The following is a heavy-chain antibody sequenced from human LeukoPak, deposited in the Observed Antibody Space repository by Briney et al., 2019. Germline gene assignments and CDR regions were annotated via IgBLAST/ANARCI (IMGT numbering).Heavy chain of an antibody. CDR2: ISGVGRST. CDR3: AKDFGLPLEYYFDY. J-gene: IGHJ4*02. V-gene: IGHV3-43*02. D-gene: IGHD3-10*01. Sequence: PGGSLRLSCAASGFTFDDYPMHCARQAPGEGLECVSLISGVGRSTYYADSVKGRFTISRDNRENSLYLQMNSLRTEDTALYYCAKDFGLPLEYYFDYWGQGTLVTVSA. CDR1: GFTFDDYP.